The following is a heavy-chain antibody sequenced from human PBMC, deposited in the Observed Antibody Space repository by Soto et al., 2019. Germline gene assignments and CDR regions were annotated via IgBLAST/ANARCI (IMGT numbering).Heavy chain of an antibody. J-gene: IGHJ2*01. Sequence: SQTLSLTCAISGDSVSSNSAAWNWIRQSQSRGLEWLGRTYYRSKWYNDYAVSVKSRITINPDTSKNQFSLQLISVTPEDTAVYFCARDSVVTIFGVVTPPGYFDLWGRGTLVTVSS. V-gene: IGHV6-1*01. CDR2: TYYRSKWYN. CDR1: GDSVSSNSAA. CDR3: ARDSVVTIFGVVTPPGYFDL. D-gene: IGHD3-3*01.